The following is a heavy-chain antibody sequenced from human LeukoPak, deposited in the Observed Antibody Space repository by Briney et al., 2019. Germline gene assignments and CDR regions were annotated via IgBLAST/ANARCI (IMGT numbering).Heavy chain of an antibody. V-gene: IGHV4-34*01. J-gene: IGHJ4*02. CDR3: AREEGHELRYFDWFRRGGILFDY. Sequence: PSETLSLTCAVYGGSFSGYYWSWIRQPPGKGLEWIGEINHSGSTNYNPSLKSRVTISVDTSKNQFSLKLSSVTAADTAVYYCAREEGHELRYFDWFRRGGILFDYWGQGTLVTVSS. CDR2: INHSGST. CDR1: GGSFSGYY. D-gene: IGHD3-9*01.